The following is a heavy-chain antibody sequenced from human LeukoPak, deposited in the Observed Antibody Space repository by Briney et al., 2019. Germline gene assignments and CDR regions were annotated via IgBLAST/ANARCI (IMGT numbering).Heavy chain of an antibody. CDR3: AAYKAAALGGAFDI. V-gene: IGHV3-23*01. J-gene: IGHJ3*02. D-gene: IGHD5-24*01. CDR2: VSSSGSHT. CDR1: GSTFSSYD. Sequence: PGESLRLSCAASGSTFSSYDMSWVRQAPEKGLEWVSAVSSSGSHTYYTDSVKGRFTISRDNSKNTLYLQMNSLRAEDTAVYFCAAYKAAALGGAFDIWGQGAMVIVSS.